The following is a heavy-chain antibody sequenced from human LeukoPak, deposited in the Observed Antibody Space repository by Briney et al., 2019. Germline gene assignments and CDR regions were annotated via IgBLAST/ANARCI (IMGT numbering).Heavy chain of an antibody. J-gene: IGHJ5*02. CDR2: IYYSGST. Sequence: SETLSLTCTVSGGSISSYYWSWIRQPPGKGLEWIGYIYYSGSTNYNPSLKSRVTISVDTSKNQFSLKLSSVTAADTAVYYCARKWYFDWLLGYNWFDPWGQGTLVTVSS. D-gene: IGHD3-9*01. V-gene: IGHV4-59*12. CDR1: GGSISSYY. CDR3: ARKWYFDWLLGYNWFDP.